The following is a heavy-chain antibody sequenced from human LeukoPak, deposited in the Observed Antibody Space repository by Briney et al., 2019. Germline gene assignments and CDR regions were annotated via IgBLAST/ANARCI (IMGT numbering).Heavy chain of an antibody. Sequence: SETLSLTSAVYGGSFSVYYWSWIPQPPREGLEWIGEINHSGITNYKPSLKRRATISVDTSNNQFSLKLSSATAADTAVYYCARTVSRSSGWFWGQGTLVTVSS. D-gene: IGHD6-19*01. J-gene: IGHJ4*02. V-gene: IGHV4-34*01. CDR2: INHSGIT. CDR3: ARTVSRSSGWF. CDR1: GGSFSVYY.